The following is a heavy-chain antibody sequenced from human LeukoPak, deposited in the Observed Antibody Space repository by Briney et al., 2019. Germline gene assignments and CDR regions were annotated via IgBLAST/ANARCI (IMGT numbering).Heavy chain of an antibody. CDR2: INPNSGGT. CDR1: GYTFTGYY. V-gene: IGHV1-2*02. CDR3: ARDYDFWSTDTTFDY. J-gene: IGHJ4*02. D-gene: IGHD3-3*01. Sequence: ASVKVSCKASGYTFTGYYIHWVRQAPGQGLEWMGWINPNSGGTNYAQKFQGRVTMTRDTSISTAYMELSRLRSDDTAVYYCARDYDFWSTDTTFDYWGQGTLVTVSS.